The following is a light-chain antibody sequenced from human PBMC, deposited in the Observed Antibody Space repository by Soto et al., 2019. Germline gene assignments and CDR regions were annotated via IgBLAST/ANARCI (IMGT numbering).Light chain of an antibody. CDR3: SSYTSSSPYV. J-gene: IGLJ1*01. V-gene: IGLV2-14*02. CDR1: SRDIGTSNL. Sequence: QSALTQPASVSGSPGQSITISCTGTSRDIGTSNLVSWYQQYPGKAPKLIIFEVTRRPSGISNRFSGSKSGNTASLTIPGLQPEDEADYYCSSYTSSSPYVFGTGTKVTVL. CDR2: EVT.